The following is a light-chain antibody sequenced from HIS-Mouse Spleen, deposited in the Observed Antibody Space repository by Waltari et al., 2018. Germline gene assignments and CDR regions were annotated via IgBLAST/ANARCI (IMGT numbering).Light chain of an antibody. Sequence: DIQMTQSPSSLSASVGARVTLTCRASQGISNYLAWYQQKPGKVPKLLIYAASTLQSGVPSRFSGSGSGTDFTLTISSLQPSPVSPYYYQPSPSAPITFGQGTRLEIK. CDR1: QGISNY. J-gene: IGKJ5*01. CDR3: QPSPSAPIT. CDR2: AAS. V-gene: IGKV1-27*01.